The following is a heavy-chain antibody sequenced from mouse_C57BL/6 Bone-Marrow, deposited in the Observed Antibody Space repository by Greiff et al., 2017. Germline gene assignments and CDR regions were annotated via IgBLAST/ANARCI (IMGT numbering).Heavy chain of an antibody. CDR3: TRCRWDLLWARDY. CDR2: ISPGNSDT. Sequence: VQLKQSGTVLARPGASVKMSCKTSGYTFTSYWMHWVKQRPGQGLEWIGAISPGNSDTSYNQKFKGKAKLTAVTSASTAYMELSSLTNVDSAVYYRTRCRWDLLWARDYWGQGTSVTVSS. CDR1: GYTFTSYW. V-gene: IGHV1-5*01. D-gene: IGHD2-1*01. J-gene: IGHJ4*01.